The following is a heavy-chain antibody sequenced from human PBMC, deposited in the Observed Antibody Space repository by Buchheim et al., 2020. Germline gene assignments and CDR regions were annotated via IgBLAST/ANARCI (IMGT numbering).Heavy chain of an antibody. V-gene: IGHV3-30-3*01. Sequence: QGRLVESGGGVVQPGKSLRLSCAGSGISFSSYEMHWVRQAPGKGLEWVSLISYVGSNQYYADSVKGRFTISRDNSKNRLYLQMNSLSAEDTAVYFCARDSTSRKNEPQYYFDSWGQGTL. CDR1: GISFSSYE. CDR3: ARDSTSRKNEPQYYFDS. J-gene: IGHJ4*01. D-gene: IGHD5/OR15-5a*01. CDR2: ISYVGSNQ.